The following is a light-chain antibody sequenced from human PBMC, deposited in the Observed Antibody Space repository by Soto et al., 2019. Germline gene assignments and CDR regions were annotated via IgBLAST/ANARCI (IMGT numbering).Light chain of an antibody. CDR1: SSDVGGYNY. J-gene: IGLJ1*01. CDR2: EVS. CDR3: SSYAGSRYV. V-gene: IGLV2-8*01. Sequence: QSVLTQPPSASGSPGQSVTISCTGTSSDVGGYNYVSWYQQHPGKAPKLMIYEVSKRPSGVPDRFSGSKSGNTASLTVSGLQAEDEAYYYCSSYAGSRYVFGTGTKVTVL.